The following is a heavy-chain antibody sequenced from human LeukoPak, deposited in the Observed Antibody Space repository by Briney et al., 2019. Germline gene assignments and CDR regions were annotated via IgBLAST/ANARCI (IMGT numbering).Heavy chain of an antibody. CDR2: INHSGST. D-gene: IGHD6-19*01. V-gene: IGHV4-34*01. J-gene: IGHJ4*02. Sequence: SETLSLTCAVYGGSFSGYYWSWIRQPPGKGLEWIGEINHSGSTNYNPSLKGRVTISVDTSKNQFSLKLSSVTAADTAVYYCARLFSSGWYQTLGFDYWGQGTLVTVSS. CDR3: ARLFSSGWYQTLGFDY. CDR1: GGSFSGYY.